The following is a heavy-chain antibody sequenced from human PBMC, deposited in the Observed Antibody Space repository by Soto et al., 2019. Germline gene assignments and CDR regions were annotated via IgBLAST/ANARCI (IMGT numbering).Heavy chain of an antibody. V-gene: IGHV1-18*01. Sequence: ASVKVSCKASGGTFSSYAISWVRQAPGQGLEWMGGISPNNGKTNYAQKLQGRVTITTDKSTSTAYMELRSLRSDDTAVYYCARVGTTSFFDYWGQGTLVTVSS. J-gene: IGHJ4*02. CDR3: ARVGTTSFFDY. CDR1: GGTFSSYA. D-gene: IGHD1-7*01. CDR2: ISPNNGKT.